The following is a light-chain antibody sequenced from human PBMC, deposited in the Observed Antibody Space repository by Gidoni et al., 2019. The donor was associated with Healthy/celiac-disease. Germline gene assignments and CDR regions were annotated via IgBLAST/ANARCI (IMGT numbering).Light chain of an antibody. V-gene: IGKV3-20*01. CDR3: QQYGSSPRT. CDR1: QSVSSSY. CDR2: GAS. J-gene: IGKJ2*01. Sequence: EIVLTQSPGTLSLSPGERATLSCRASQSVSSSYLAWYQQKPGQAHRLLSYGASSRATGIPDRLSGSGSGTDFTHTISGLGREDFAVYYCQQYGSSPRTFXQXTKLEIK.